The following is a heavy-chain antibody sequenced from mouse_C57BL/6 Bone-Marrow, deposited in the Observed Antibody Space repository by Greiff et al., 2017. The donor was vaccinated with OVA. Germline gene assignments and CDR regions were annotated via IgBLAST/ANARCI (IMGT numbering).Heavy chain of an antibody. J-gene: IGHJ4*01. CDR2: IWSGGST. Sequence: VQLQQSGPGLVQPSQSLSITCTVSGFSLTSYGVHWVRQSPGKGLEWLGGIWSGGSTDYNAAFISRLSISKDKSKSQVFLKMNSLQADDTSIYYCASYYGNAMDYWGQGTSVTVSS. D-gene: IGHD1-1*01. V-gene: IGHV2-2*01. CDR1: GFSLTSYG. CDR3: ASYYGNAMDY.